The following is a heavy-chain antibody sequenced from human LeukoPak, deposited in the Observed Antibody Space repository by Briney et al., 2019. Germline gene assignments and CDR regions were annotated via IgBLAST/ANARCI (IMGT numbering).Heavy chain of an antibody. D-gene: IGHD2-15*01. CDR3: SREPDYCSGGSCYSHVFDL. J-gene: IGHJ4*02. V-gene: IGHV3-48*03. Sequence: PRGSPRHSSAHPRVTPRTSKMNSVGPASGQGLHWVSPLISSGSTIYYADSVKGRFTISRDNAKHSLYLQMNSLRADDTAIYYCSREPDYCSGGSCYSHVFDLWGQGTLVTVSS. CDR2: LISSGSTI. CDR1: RVTPRTSK.